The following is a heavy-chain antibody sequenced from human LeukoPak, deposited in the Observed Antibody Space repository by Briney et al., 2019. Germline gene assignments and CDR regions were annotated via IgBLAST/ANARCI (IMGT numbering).Heavy chain of an antibody. CDR3: ARGRLGELTLFDY. J-gene: IGHJ4*01. CDR2: IYYSGST. CDR1: GGSITGYY. V-gene: IGHV4-59*08. D-gene: IGHD3-16*02. Sequence: SETLSLTCSVSGGSITGYYWSWIRQPPGKGLEWIGYIYYSGSTNYNPSLKSRLTMSLDTSKNQVSLKLTSVTAADTAVYYCARGRLGELTLFDYWGQGTLVTISS.